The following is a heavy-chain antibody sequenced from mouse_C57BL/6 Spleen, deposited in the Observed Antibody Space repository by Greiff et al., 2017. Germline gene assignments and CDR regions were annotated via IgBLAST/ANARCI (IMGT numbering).Heavy chain of an antibody. V-gene: IGHV1-69*01. CDR2: IDPSDSYT. CDR1: GYTFISYW. CDR3: ARSRGLSDPSWFAY. J-gene: IGHJ3*01. D-gene: IGHD1-1*02. Sequence: QVQLQQPGAELVMPGASVKLSCKASGYTFISYWMHWVKQRPGQGLEWIGEIDPSDSYTNYNQKFKGQSTLTVDKSSSTAYMQLSSLTSEDSAFYYCARSRGLSDPSWFAYWGQGTLVTVSA.